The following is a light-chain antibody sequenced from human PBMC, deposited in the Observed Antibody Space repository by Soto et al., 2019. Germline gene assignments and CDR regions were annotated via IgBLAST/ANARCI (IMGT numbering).Light chain of an antibody. CDR1: HSLVYNNVYNY. V-gene: IGKV2-28*01. Sequence: EIVLTQSPVSLPVTPGEPASISCRSDHSLVYNNVYNYLQWYLQKPGQSPQLLIYSGSIRASGVVDRFSGSGSGTDFTLKISRVEAEDVGLYYCMQTLQTPYTCGQGTKLEIK. CDR2: SGS. J-gene: IGKJ2*01. CDR3: MQTLQTPYT.